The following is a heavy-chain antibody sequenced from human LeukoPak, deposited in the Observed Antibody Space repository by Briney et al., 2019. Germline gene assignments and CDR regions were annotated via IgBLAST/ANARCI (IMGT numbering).Heavy chain of an antibody. CDR2: INHSGST. CDR1: GGSFSGYY. CDR3: ARRARQWLVPYYFDY. D-gene: IGHD6-19*01. Sequence: SETLSLTCALYGGSFSGYYWSWLRQPPGKGLEWIGEINHSGSTNYNPSLKSRVTISVDTSKNQFSLKLSSVTAADTAVYYCARRARQWLVPYYFDYWGQGTLVTVSS. V-gene: IGHV4-34*01. J-gene: IGHJ4*02.